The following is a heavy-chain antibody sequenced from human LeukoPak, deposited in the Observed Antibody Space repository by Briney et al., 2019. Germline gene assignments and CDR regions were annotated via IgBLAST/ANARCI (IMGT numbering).Heavy chain of an antibody. CDR1: GFTFSSYA. CDR2: ISGSGGTT. Sequence: GGSLRLSCVTSGFTFSSYAMSWVRQAPGKGLEWVSVISGSGGTTYYADSVKGRFTISRDNSKSTMYLQMNSLRAEDTAVYYCAKDTSGSTSYSYHYGMDVWGQGTTVTVSS. V-gene: IGHV3-23*01. D-gene: IGHD1-26*01. CDR3: AKDTSGSTSYSYHYGMDV. J-gene: IGHJ6*02.